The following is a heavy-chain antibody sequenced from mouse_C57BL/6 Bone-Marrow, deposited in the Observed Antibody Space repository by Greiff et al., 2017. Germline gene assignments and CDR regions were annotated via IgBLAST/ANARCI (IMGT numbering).Heavy chain of an antibody. Sequence: QVQLQQSGAELVKPGASVKMSCKASGYTFTSYWITWVKQRPGQGLEWIGDIYPGSGSTNYNEKFKSKATLTVDTSSSTAYMQLSSLTSEDSAVYYCARWGLPYDYDGAPRGQGTLVTVSA. CDR3: ARWGLPYDYDGAP. J-gene: IGHJ3*01. CDR2: IYPGSGST. CDR1: GYTFTSYW. D-gene: IGHD2-4*01. V-gene: IGHV1-55*01.